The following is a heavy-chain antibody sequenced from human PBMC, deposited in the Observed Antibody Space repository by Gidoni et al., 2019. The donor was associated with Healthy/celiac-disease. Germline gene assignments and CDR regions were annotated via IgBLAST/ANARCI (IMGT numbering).Heavy chain of an antibody. CDR3: ARDPDTVTPYFDY. D-gene: IGHD4-17*01. Sequence: EVQLVESGGGLVKPGGSLRLSCAASGFTFSSYSMNWVRQAPGKGLEWVSSISSSSSYIYYADSVKGRFTISRDNAKNSLYLQMNSLRAEDTAVYYCARDPDTVTPYFDYWGQGTLVTVSS. CDR2: ISSSSSYI. J-gene: IGHJ4*02. CDR1: GFTFSSYS. V-gene: IGHV3-21*01.